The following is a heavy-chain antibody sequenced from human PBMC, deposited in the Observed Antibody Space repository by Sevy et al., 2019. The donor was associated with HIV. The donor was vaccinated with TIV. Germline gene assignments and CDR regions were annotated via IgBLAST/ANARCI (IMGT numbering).Heavy chain of an antibody. Sequence: ASVKVSCKASGYTFTSYGISWVRQAPGQGLEWMGWISAYNGNTNYAQKLQGRVTMTTDTSTSTAYMELRSLRTDDTAGYYGASDIKKGRAYGSSWYGGVDYWGQGTLVTVSS. CDR3: ASDIKKGRAYGSSWYGGVDY. V-gene: IGHV1-18*01. CDR1: GYTFTSYG. CDR2: ISAYNGNT. D-gene: IGHD6-13*01. J-gene: IGHJ4*02.